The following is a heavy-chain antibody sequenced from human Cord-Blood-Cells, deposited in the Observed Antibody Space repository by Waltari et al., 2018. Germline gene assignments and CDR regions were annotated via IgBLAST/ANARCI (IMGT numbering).Heavy chain of an antibody. D-gene: IGHD3-3*01. CDR3: ARGYRITIFGVVIARYGMDV. J-gene: IGHJ6*02. CDR2: INHSGST. V-gene: IGHV4-34*01. Sequence: QVQLQQWGAGLLKPSETLSLTCAVYGGSFSGYYWSWIPQPPGKGLEWIGEINHSGSTNYNPSLKSRVTISVDTSKNQFSLKLSSVTAADTAVYYCARGYRITIFGVVIARYGMDVWGQGTTVTVSS. CDR1: GGSFSGYY.